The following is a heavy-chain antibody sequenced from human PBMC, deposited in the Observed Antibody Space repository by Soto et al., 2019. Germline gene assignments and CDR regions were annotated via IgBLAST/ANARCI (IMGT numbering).Heavy chain of an antibody. CDR1: GYTFSDYF. CDR3: ARIKWGLDYYSGMDV. CDR2: INPKTAAT. V-gene: IGHV1-2*02. J-gene: IGHJ6*02. Sequence: ASVKVSCKASGYTFSDYFIQWLRQAPGQGLEWVAWINPKTAATNYAKKFQDRVTLTSDTPFSTAYLELTRLRPDDTALYYCARIKWGLDYYSGMDVWGQGTAVTVS. D-gene: IGHD1-26*01.